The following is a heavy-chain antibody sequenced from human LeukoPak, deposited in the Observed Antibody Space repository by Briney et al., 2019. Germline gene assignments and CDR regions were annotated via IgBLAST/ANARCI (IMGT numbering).Heavy chain of an antibody. CDR2: IYYSGGT. V-gene: IGHV4-31*03. Sequence: KSSQTLSLTCTVSGGSISSGGYYWSWIRQHPGKGLEWIGYIYYSGGTYYNPSLKSRVTISVDTSKNQFSLKLSSVTAADTAVYYCAREIGYGDYPFDYWGQGTLVTVSS. J-gene: IGHJ4*02. CDR1: GGSISSGGYY. D-gene: IGHD4-17*01. CDR3: AREIGYGDYPFDY.